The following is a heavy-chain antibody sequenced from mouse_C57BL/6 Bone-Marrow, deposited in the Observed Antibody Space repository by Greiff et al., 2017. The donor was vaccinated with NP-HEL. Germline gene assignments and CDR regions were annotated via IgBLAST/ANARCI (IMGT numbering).Heavy chain of an antibody. CDR3: AIYYYGKAWFAY. CDR2: ISDGGSYT. Sequence: EVQGVESGGGLVKPGGSLKLSCAASGFTFSSYAMSWVRQTPEKRLAWVATISDGGSYTYYPDNVKGRFTISRDNAKNNLYLQMSHLKSEDTAMYYCAIYYYGKAWFAYWGQGTLVTVSA. J-gene: IGHJ3*01. CDR1: GFTFSSYA. D-gene: IGHD1-1*01. V-gene: IGHV5-4*01.